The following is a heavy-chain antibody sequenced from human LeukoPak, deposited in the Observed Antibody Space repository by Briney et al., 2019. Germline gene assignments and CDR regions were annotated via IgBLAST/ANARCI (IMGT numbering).Heavy chain of an antibody. V-gene: IGHV1-18*01. CDR1: GCRFNKFG. CDR2: VSGHNGNT. Sequence: GASVPVSCTPSGCRFNKFGMCWVRQAPGRRLEGMGWVSGHNGNTDSAQKFQDRVTMSTDNSMSTAYLELRSLRPDDTAVYFCVRVGSAYGDPLEFYFWGQGTLVTVSS. J-gene: IGHJ4*02. D-gene: IGHD4-17*01. CDR3: VRVGSAYGDPLEFYF.